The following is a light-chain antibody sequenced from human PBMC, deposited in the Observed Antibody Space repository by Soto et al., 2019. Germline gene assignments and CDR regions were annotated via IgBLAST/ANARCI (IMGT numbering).Light chain of an antibody. J-gene: IGKJ4*01. CDR1: QSISSW. V-gene: IGKV1-5*01. Sequence: DIQMTQSPSTLSASVGDRATITCRASQSISSWLAWYQQKLGRAPRLLIYDASSLESGVPSRFSGSGYGTEFTLTISSLQPDDFATYYCQQYNTYSSLTFGGGTKVDIK. CDR2: DAS. CDR3: QQYNTYSSLT.